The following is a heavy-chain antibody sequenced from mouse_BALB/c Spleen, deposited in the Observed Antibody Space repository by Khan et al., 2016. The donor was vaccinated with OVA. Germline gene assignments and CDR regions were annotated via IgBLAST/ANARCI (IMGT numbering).Heavy chain of an antibody. Sequence: DLVMPGAAVTLSCKASGYTFTSYWINWIKQRPGQGLEWIGRIAPGSGSTSYNDMFKGKATLTVDAYYRKAYIQRSSLSSEDSSVYLCSTSNHYGSGLDSMYYWVPGTSVTVSS. CDR2: IAPGSGST. V-gene: IGHV1S41*01. D-gene: IGHD1-1*01. J-gene: IGHJ4*01. CDR1: GYTFTSYW. CDR3: STSNHYGSGLDSMYY.